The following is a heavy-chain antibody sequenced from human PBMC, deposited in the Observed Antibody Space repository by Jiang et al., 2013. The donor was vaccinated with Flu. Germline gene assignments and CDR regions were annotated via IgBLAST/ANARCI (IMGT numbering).Heavy chain of an antibody. CDR1: GYTFTSYD. D-gene: IGHD6-19*01. CDR2: MNPNSGNT. Sequence: SGAEVKKPGASVKVSCKASGYTFTSYDINWVRQATGQGLEWMGWMNPNSGNTGYAQKFQGRVTMTRNTSISTAYMELSSLRSEDTAVYYCARVGSGWYFRYYYGMDVWGQGTTVTVSS. CDR3: ARVGSGWYFRYYYGMDV. V-gene: IGHV1-8*01. J-gene: IGHJ6*02.